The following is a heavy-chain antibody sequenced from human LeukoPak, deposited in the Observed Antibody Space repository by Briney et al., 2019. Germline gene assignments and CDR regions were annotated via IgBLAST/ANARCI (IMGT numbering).Heavy chain of an antibody. CDR2: IYYSGTT. CDR3: ASGKTYYDFWSGYHNHDAFDI. Sequence: PSETLSLTCTVSGGSVSSGSYYWSWIRQPPGKGLEWHGYIYYSGTTNYNPSLKSRVTISVDTPKNQFSLKLSSVTAADTAVYYCASGKTYYDFWSGYHNHDAFDIWGQGTMVTVSS. CDR1: GGSVSSGSYY. D-gene: IGHD3-3*01. J-gene: IGHJ3*02. V-gene: IGHV4-61*01.